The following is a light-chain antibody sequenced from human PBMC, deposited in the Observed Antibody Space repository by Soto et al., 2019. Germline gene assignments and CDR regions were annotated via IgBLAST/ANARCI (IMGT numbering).Light chain of an antibody. CDR3: QQHGSSPFT. CDR2: GAS. Sequence: EIVLTQSPGTLSLSPGERATLSCRASQSVSSIYLAWYQQKPGQAPRLLIYGASSRATGIPDRFSGSGSGTDFTLTISRLEPEDFAVYYCQQHGSSPFTFGPGTKVDIK. V-gene: IGKV3-20*01. J-gene: IGKJ3*01. CDR1: QSVSSIY.